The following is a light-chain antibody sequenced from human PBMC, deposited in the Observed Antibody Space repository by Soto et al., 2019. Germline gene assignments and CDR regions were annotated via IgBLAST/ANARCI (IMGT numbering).Light chain of an antibody. Sequence: EIVMTQSPATLSVSPGERATLFCRASQTVSSIFLAWYQQKPGQAPRLLIHGASTRATGIPARFSASGSGTEFTRTISSLQSEDFAVYYCQQYSAWPLTFGGGTKVEIK. V-gene: IGKV3-15*01. CDR3: QQYSAWPLT. J-gene: IGKJ4*01. CDR1: QTVSSI. CDR2: GAS.